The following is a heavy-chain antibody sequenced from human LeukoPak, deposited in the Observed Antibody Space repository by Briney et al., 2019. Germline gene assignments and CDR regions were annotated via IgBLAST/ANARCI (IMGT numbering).Heavy chain of an antibody. CDR2: IIPIFGTA. Sequence: SVKVSCKASGGTFSSYAISWVRQAPGQGLEWMGGIIPIFGTANYAQKFQGRVTITTDESTSTAYMELSSLRSEDTAVYYCARARMGHDAFDIWGQGTMVTVSS. CDR1: GGTFSSYA. V-gene: IGHV1-69*05. CDR3: ARARMGHDAFDI. J-gene: IGHJ3*02.